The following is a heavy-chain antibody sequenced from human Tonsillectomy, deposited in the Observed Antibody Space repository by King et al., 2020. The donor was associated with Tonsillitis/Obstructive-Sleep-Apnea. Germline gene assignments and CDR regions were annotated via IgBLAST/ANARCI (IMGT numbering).Heavy chain of an antibody. J-gene: IGHJ6*03. D-gene: IGHD4-23*01. V-gene: IGHV1-24*01. CDR2: FDPEAGET. CDR1: EYTLTKLS. CDR3: ATALGPTTVVTNYYHYYMDV. Sequence: QLVQSGAEVKKPGASVKVSCKVSEYTLTKLSMHWVRQAPGKGLEWMGGFDPEAGETTYAQKFQGRVTMTEDTSTDTAYIELSSLSSEATAISSCATALGPTTVVTNYYHYYMDVWGKGTTVTVSS.